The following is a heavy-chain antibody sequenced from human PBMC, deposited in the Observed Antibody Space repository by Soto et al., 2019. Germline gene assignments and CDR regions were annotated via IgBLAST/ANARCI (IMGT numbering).Heavy chain of an antibody. V-gene: IGHV1-2*02. D-gene: IGHD2-15*01. CDR3: ARDCDATSCYGMDA. J-gene: IGHJ6*02. CDR1: GYSFTDYY. Sequence: ASVKVSWKASGYSFTDYYIHWVRRAPGQGLEWMGWINPKSGGTNYAQKFQDGITLTRDRSISTAYMELTRLRSDDTAVYFCARDCDATSCYGMDAWGQGTTVTVSS. CDR2: INPKSGGT.